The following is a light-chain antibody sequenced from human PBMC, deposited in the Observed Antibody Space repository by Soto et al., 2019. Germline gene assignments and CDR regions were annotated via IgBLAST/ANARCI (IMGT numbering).Light chain of an antibody. CDR2: EVN. CDR3: SSSAGSYYVVV. J-gene: IGLJ2*01. Sequence: QSALTQPPSASGSPGQSVTISCTGTSSDVGAYNYVSWYQQHPGKAPKLMIYEVNKRPSGVPDRFSGSKSGNTASLTVSGLQAEDEADYYCSSSAGSYYVVVFGGGTKLTVL. V-gene: IGLV2-8*01. CDR1: SSDVGAYNY.